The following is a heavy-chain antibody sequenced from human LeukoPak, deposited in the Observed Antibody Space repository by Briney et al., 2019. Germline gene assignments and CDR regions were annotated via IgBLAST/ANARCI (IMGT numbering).Heavy chain of an antibody. CDR1: GFTFSSYA. V-gene: IGHV3-23*01. CDR3: AKPREYSSTWFGVDH. CDR2: ISGSGGST. D-gene: IGHD6-13*01. J-gene: IGHJ4*02. Sequence: PGGSLRLSCAASGFTFSSYAMSWVRQAPGKGLEWVSAISGSGGSTYYADSVKGRFTISRDNSKNTLFLQMYSLRAEDTAAYYCAKPREYSSTWFGVDHWGQGSLVTVSS.